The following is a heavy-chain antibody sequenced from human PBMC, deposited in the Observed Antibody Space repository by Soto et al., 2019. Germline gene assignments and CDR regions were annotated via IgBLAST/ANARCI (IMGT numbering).Heavy chain of an antibody. J-gene: IGHJ6*02. V-gene: IGHV2-26*01. D-gene: IGHD4-17*01. CDR2: IFSDNER. CDR1: GFSLTTGKMG. CDR3: ARMNVDSYQFYYAMDV. Sequence: SGPTLVNPTETLTLTCTVSGFSLTTGKMGVSWIRQPPGKALEWLAHIFSDNERSYSTSLQGRLTISKDTSGSQVVLSMTNVDPVDKATYYCARMNVDSYQFYYAMDVWGQGNTVTVSS.